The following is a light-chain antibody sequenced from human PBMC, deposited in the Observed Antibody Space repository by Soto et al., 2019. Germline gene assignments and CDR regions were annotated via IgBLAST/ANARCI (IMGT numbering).Light chain of an antibody. Sequence: QSALTQPACVSGSPGQSITISCTGTSSDVGGYDYVSWYQQHPGKAPQLMIYDVNNRPSGVSNRFSGSKSGNTASLTISGLQAEDEADYYCSSYTSSSTLVFGTGTKVTVL. CDR3: SSYTSSSTLV. J-gene: IGLJ1*01. V-gene: IGLV2-14*01. CDR2: DVN. CDR1: SSDVGGYDY.